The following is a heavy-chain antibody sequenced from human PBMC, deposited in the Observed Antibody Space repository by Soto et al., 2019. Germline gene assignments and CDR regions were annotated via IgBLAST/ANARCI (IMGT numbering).Heavy chain of an antibody. J-gene: IGHJ4*02. CDR2: ISAYNGNT. CDR3: ARGAHDYGDY. V-gene: IGHV1-18*01. CDR1: GYTFTSYG. Sequence: ASVKVSCKASGYTFTSYGISWVRQAPRQGLEWMGWISAYNGNTKYSQKFQGRVTITRDTSASTAYMELSSLRSEDTAVYYCARGAHDYGDYWGQGTLVTVSS.